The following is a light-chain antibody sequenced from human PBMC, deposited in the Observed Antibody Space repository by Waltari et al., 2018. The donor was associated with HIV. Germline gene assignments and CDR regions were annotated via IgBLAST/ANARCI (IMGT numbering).Light chain of an antibody. V-gene: IGKV3-20*01. CDR1: QRVTYNY. J-gene: IGKJ1*01. Sequence: IVLTQSPDTLSLSPGERATLSCRASQRVTYNYLAWYQQKPGQAPRLLIYGASNRATGIPDRFSGSGSGTDFTLTISRLEPTDFALHYCHQYGSSQTFGQGTKVEIK. CDR3: HQYGSSQT. CDR2: GAS.